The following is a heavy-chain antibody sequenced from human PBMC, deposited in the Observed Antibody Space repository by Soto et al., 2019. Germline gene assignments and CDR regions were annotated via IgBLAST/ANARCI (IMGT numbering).Heavy chain of an antibody. J-gene: IGHJ6*03. CDR1: GFTFSDYY. CDR3: ARAALIDRWGVEYYYYYMDV. D-gene: IGHD7-27*01. CDR2: ISSSGSTI. V-gene: IGHV3-11*01. Sequence: GGSLRLSCAASGFTFSDYYMSWIRQAPGKGLEWVSYISSSGSTIYYADSVKGRFTISRDNAKNSLYLQMNSLRAEDTAVYYCARAALIDRWGVEYYYYYMDVWGKGTTVTVSS.